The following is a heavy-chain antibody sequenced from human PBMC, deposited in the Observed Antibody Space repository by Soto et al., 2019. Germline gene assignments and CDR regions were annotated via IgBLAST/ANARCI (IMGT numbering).Heavy chain of an antibody. CDR2: IIPIFGTA. V-gene: IGHV1-69*01. Sequence: QVQLVQSGAEVKKPGSSVKVSCKASGGTFSSYAISWVRQAPGQGLEWMGGIIPIFGTANYAQKFQGRVTITADESTSTGYMELSSLRSEDTAVYYCARDLYYYDRSGYYPPHWFDPWGQGTLVTVSS. CDR3: ARDLYYYDRSGYYPPHWFDP. CDR1: GGTFSSYA. D-gene: IGHD3-22*01. J-gene: IGHJ5*02.